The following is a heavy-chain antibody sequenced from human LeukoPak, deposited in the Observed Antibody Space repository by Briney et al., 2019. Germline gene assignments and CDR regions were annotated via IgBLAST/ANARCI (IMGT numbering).Heavy chain of an antibody. J-gene: IGHJ6*03. V-gene: IGHV4-39*01. CDR1: GGSISSSSYY. D-gene: IGHD3-16*02. CDR3: ARHIGGRYYYYYMDV. CDR2: IYYIGST. Sequence: SQTLSLTCTVSGGSISSSSYYWGWIRQPPGKGLEWIGNIYYIGSTYYNPSLKSRVTISVDTSKNQFSLKLSSVTAADTAVYYCARHIGGRYYYYYMDVWGKGTTVTISS.